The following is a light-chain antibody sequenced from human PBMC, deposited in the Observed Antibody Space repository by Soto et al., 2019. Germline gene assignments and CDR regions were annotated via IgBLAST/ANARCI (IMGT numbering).Light chain of an antibody. CDR3: LLYYSETVV. V-gene: IGLV7-46*01. J-gene: IGLJ2*01. Sequence: QTVVTQEPSLIVSPGGTVTLTCGSSTGAVTSGHYPHWFQQKPDQAPRTLICDTSIKHSWTPARFSGSLLGGKAALTLSGAQPADEADYYCLLYYSETVVFGGGTKVTVL. CDR1: TGAVTSGHY. CDR2: DTS.